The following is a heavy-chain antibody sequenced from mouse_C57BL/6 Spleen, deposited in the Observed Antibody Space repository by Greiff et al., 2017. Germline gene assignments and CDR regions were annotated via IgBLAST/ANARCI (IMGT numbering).Heavy chain of an antibody. Sequence: EVKLMESGGGLVKPGGSLKLSCAASGFTFSDYGMHWVRQAPEKGLEWVAYISSGSSTIYYADTVKGRFTISRDNAKNTLFLQMTSLRSEDTAMXYCARPGDYARPYAMDYWGQGTSVTVSS. CDR3: ARPGDYARPYAMDY. J-gene: IGHJ4*01. CDR2: ISSGSSTI. CDR1: GFTFSDYG. V-gene: IGHV5-17*01. D-gene: IGHD1-1*02.